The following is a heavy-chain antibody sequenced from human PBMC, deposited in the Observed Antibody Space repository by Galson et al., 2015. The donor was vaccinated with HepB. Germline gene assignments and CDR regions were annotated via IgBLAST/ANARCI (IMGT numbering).Heavy chain of an antibody. Sequence: SLRLSCAASGFTFSSYGMHWVRQAPGKGLEWVAFIRYDGSNKYYADSVKGRFTISRDNSKNTLYLQMNSLRAEDTAVYYCSTEERVTMVRGVIETRYFDLWGRGTLVTVSS. J-gene: IGHJ2*01. V-gene: IGHV3-30*02. CDR3: STEERVTMVRGVIETRYFDL. CDR2: IRYDGSNK. D-gene: IGHD3-10*01. CDR1: GFTFSSYG.